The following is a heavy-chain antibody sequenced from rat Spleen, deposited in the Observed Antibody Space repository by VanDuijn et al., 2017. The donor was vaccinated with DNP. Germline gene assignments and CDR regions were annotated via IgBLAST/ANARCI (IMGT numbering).Heavy chain of an antibody. CDR1: GFTFSNYY. D-gene: IGHD1-10*01. CDR3: ATQGQLGITWFAY. J-gene: IGHJ3*01. CDR2: ISTSGSRT. Sequence: EVQLVESGGGLVQPGWSLKLSCAASGFTFSNYYMAWVRQAPKKGLEWVATISTSGSRTYYPDSVKGRFTISRDNAKSTLYLQMDSLRSEDTATYYCATQGQLGITWFAYWGQGTLVTVSS. V-gene: IGHV5-25*01.